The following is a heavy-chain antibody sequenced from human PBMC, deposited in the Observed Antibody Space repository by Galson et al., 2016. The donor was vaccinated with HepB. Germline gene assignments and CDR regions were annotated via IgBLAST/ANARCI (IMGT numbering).Heavy chain of an antibody. Sequence: SLRLSCAASGFTFGDYTMHWVRQTPEKGLEWVSLITWYGGDTYCADSVKGRFTISRDNSKNSLYLQMNSLRTEDTALYYCAEDNPLSPGAFDYWGQGTLVTVSS. D-gene: IGHD3-16*01. V-gene: IGHV3-43*01. J-gene: IGHJ4*02. CDR2: ITWYGGDT. CDR1: GFTFGDYT. CDR3: AEDNPLSPGAFDY.